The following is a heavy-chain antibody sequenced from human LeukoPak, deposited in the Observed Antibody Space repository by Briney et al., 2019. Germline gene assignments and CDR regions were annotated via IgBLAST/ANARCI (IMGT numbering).Heavy chain of an antibody. CDR3: ARDTPLGELPGVSDY. J-gene: IGHJ4*02. D-gene: IGHD1-26*01. Sequence: GGSLRLSCAASGFTFSSYGMHWVRQAPGKGLKWVAFIRYDGSNKYYADSVKGRFTISRDNSKNTLYLQMNSLRAEDTAVYYCARDTPLGELPGVSDYWGQGTLVTVSP. CDR1: GFTFSSYG. V-gene: IGHV3-30*02. CDR2: IRYDGSNK.